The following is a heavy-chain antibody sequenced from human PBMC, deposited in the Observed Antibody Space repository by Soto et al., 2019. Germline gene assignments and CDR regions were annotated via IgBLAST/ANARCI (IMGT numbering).Heavy chain of an antibody. CDR3: AKDTYYYDSSGYYVFDY. J-gene: IGHJ4*02. D-gene: IGHD3-22*01. V-gene: IGHV3-30*18. CDR2: TSYDGRNE. Sequence: GGSLSLSCAASGFTFSRNCMHWVRQAPGKGLEWVAVTSYDGRNENYADSVKGRFTISRDNPRNTLYLQMNSLRPEDTAVYYCAKDTYYYDSSGYYVFDYWGQGTLVTVSS. CDR1: GFTFSRNC.